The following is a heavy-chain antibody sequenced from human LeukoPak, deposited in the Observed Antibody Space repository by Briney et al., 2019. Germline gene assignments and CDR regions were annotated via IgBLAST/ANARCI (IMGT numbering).Heavy chain of an antibody. Sequence: ASVKVSCKVSGYTFTDYYMHWLQQAPGKGLEWMGLVDPEDGETIYAEKFQGRVTITADTSTDTAYMELSSLRSEDTAVYYCATYWELLGNLAFDYWGQGTLVTVSS. D-gene: IGHD1-26*01. CDR1: GYTFTDYY. CDR3: ATYWELLGNLAFDY. J-gene: IGHJ4*02. CDR2: VDPEDGET. V-gene: IGHV1-69-2*01.